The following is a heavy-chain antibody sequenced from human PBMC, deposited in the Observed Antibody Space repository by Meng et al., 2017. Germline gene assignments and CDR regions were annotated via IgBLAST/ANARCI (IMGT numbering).Heavy chain of an antibody. CDR2: IYWNDDK. CDR1: GFSLSTSGVG. Sequence: QIPLKESAPTLVKPPQTLTLTCTVSGFSLSTSGVGVGWIRQPPGKALEWLALIYWNDDKRYSPSLKSRLTITKDTSKNQVVLTMTNMDPVDTATYYCAHSPEMATTTKYFQHWGQGTLVTVSS. V-gene: IGHV2-5*01. D-gene: IGHD5-24*01. J-gene: IGHJ1*01. CDR3: AHSPEMATTTKYFQH.